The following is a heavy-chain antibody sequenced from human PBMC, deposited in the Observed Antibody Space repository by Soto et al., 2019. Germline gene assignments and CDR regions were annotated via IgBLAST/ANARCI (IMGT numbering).Heavy chain of an antibody. CDR3: ARDSGSYHHFDY. CDR1: GFTFSSYA. CDR2: ISYDGSNK. V-gene: IGHV3-30-3*01. Sequence: PGGSLRLSCAASGFTFSSYAMHWVRQAPGKGLEWVAVISYDGSNKYYADSVKGRFTISRDNSKNTLYLQMNSLRAEDTAVYYCARDSGSYHHFDYWGQGTLVNVSS. D-gene: IGHD1-26*01. J-gene: IGHJ4*02.